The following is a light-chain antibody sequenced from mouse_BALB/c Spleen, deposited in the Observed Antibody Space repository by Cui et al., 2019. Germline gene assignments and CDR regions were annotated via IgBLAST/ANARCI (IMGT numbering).Light chain of an antibody. Sequence: VLTRSRNFMSTSVGDRVSITCKASQDVSTAVAWYQQKPGQYAKLLIYWAATRHTGVPGRFTGSGSGTDFTLTISNVQSEDLADYFCQQYSSCHTLGAGTKLELK. V-gene: IGKV6-23*01. J-gene: IGKJ5*01. CDR2: WAA. CDR3: QQYSSCHT. CDR1: QDVSTA.